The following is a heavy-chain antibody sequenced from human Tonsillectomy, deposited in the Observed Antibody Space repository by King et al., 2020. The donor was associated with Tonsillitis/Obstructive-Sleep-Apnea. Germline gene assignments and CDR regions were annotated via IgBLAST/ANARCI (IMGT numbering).Heavy chain of an antibody. Sequence: VQLQESGPGLVKPSETLSLTCTVSGGSISSYYWSWLRPPPGKGLEWIGYIYYSGSTNYNPSLKSRVTISVDTSKNQFSLKLSSVTAADTAVYYCARVGGDDAFDIWGQGTMVTVSS. CDR2: IYYSGST. D-gene: IGHD3-16*01. V-gene: IGHV4-59*01. CDR3: ARVGGDDAFDI. CDR1: GGSISSYY. J-gene: IGHJ3*02.